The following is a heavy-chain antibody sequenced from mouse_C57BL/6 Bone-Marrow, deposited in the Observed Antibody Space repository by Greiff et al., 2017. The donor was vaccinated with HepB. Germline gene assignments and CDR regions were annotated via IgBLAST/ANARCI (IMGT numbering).Heavy chain of an antibody. V-gene: IGHV1-64*01. CDR1: GYTFTSYW. J-gene: IGHJ1*03. D-gene: IGHD1-1*01. CDR3: ARYYYGSSYGRYVDV. Sequence: QVQLQQPGAELVKPGASVKLSCKASGYTFTSYWMHWVKQRPGQGLEWIGMIHPNSGSTNYNEKFKSKATLTVDKSSSTAYMQLSSLTSEDSAVYYCARYYYGSSYGRYVDVWGTGTTVTVSS. CDR2: IHPNSGST.